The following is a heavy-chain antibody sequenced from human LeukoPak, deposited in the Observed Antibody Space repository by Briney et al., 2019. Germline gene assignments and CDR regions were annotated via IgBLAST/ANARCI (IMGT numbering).Heavy chain of an antibody. D-gene: IGHD2-15*01. Sequence: SETLSLTCTVSGGSLSGHYWSWIRQPPGKRLEWIGYVSYTGRTKYNPSLQSRVTISIDTSKNQFSLKLSSVTAADTAVYYCARHPSSGGLDYFDYWGQGTLVTVSS. V-gene: IGHV4-59*08. CDR3: ARHPSSGGLDYFDY. CDR2: VSYTGRT. CDR1: GGSLSGHY. J-gene: IGHJ4*02.